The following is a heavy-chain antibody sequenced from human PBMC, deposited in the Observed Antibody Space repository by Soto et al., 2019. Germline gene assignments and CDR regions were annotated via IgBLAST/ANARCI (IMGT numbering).Heavy chain of an antibody. Sequence: QVQLVQSGAEVKKPGSSVKVSCKASGGTFSSYTISWVRQAPGQGLEWMGRIIPILGIANYAQKFQGRVTITADKSTSTAYMELSSLRSEDTAVYYCARVSRGYCSSTGCHHYAYWGQGTLVTVAS. V-gene: IGHV1-69*02. D-gene: IGHD2-2*01. CDR2: IIPILGIA. CDR3: ARVSRGYCSSTGCHHYAY. J-gene: IGHJ4*02. CDR1: GGTFSSYT.